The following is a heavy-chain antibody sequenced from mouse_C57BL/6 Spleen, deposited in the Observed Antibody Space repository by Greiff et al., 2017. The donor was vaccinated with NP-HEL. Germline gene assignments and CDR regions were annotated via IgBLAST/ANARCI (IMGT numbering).Heavy chain of an antibody. D-gene: IGHD3-2*02. CDR3: ERYGTAQATSYFDY. Sequence: VQLQQSGAELVKPGASVKLSCKASGYTFTSYWMHWVKQRPGQGLEWIGMIHPNSGSTNYNEKFKSKATLTVDKSSSTAYMQLSSLTSEDSAVYYCERYGTAQATSYFDYWGQGTTLTVSS. CDR2: IHPNSGST. V-gene: IGHV1-64*01. CDR1: GYTFTSYW. J-gene: IGHJ2*01.